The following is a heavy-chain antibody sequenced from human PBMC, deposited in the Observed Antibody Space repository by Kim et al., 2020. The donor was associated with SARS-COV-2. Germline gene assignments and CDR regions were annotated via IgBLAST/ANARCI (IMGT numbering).Heavy chain of an antibody. CDR2: T. Sequence: TNYAASVKGRYTISRDNSKNALYLQMNRLRVDDTAVYYCARGGHIVAAEYWGQGTLVTVSS. CDR3: ARGGHIVAAEY. V-gene: IGHV3-53*01. D-gene: IGHD2-15*01. J-gene: IGHJ4*02.